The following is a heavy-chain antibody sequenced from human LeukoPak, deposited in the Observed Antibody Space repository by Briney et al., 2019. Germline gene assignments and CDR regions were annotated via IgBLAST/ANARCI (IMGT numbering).Heavy chain of an antibody. D-gene: IGHD3-10*01. CDR3: ARNLWFGESSDAFYI. CDR1: GGSITSYY. Sequence: SETLSLTCTVSGGSITSYYWSWIRQPPGKGLEWIGSIYYSGNTNYNPSLKSRVSISVDTSKNQFSLRLTSVTAADTAVYYCARNLWFGESSDAFYIWGQGTMVTVSS. CDR2: IYYSGNT. V-gene: IGHV4-59*01. J-gene: IGHJ3*02.